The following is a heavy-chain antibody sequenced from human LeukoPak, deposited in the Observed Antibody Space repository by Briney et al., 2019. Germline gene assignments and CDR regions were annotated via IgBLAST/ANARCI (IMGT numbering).Heavy chain of an antibody. CDR2: INEDGSTT. CDR1: GFTFSMYW. CDR3: VRDLGGRSGH. D-gene: IGHD1-26*01. J-gene: IGHJ4*02. Sequence: PGGSLRLSCAASGFTFSMYWMHWVRQAPGKGLVWVSRINEDGSTTNYADSVKGRSTIFRDNAKNTLYLQMNSLRAEDTAVYYCVRDLGGRSGHWGQGTLVTVSS. V-gene: IGHV3-74*01.